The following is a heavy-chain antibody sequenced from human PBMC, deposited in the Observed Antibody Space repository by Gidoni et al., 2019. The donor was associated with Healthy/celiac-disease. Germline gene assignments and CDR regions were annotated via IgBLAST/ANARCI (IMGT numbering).Heavy chain of an antibody. Sequence: QVQLVESGGGLVNPGGSLRLSCAASGFTFSDYYMSWIRQAPGKGLEWVSYISSSSSYTNYADSGKGRFTISRDNAKNSLYLQMNSLRAEDTAVYYCARGKGEGYDFWSGYLDVWGQGTTVTVSS. CDR2: ISSSSSYT. CDR1: GFTFSDYY. V-gene: IGHV3-11*05. CDR3: ARGKGEGYDFWSGYLDV. J-gene: IGHJ6*02. D-gene: IGHD3-3*01.